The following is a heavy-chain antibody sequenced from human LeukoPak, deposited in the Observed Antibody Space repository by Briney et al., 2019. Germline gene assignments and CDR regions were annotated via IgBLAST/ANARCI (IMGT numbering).Heavy chain of an antibody. J-gene: IGHJ4*02. D-gene: IGHD5-18*01. Sequence: PGGSLRLSCAGSGFSLSDYTMNWVRQAPGKGLEWVSSISSSSSYIYYADSVKGRFTISRDNAKNSLYLQMNSLRAEDTAVYYCARGYGRADYWGQGTLVSVSS. CDR2: ISSSSSYI. CDR3: ARGYGRADY. CDR1: GFSLSDYT. V-gene: IGHV3-21*01.